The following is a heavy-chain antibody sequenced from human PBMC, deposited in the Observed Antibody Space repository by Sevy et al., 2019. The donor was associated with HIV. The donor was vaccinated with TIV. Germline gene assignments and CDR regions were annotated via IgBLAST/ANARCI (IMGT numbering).Heavy chain of an antibody. CDR2: ISGSGGST. J-gene: IGHJ6*02. V-gene: IGHV3-23*01. CDR3: TTHPSLSFAMMVVAEAGMDV. CDR1: GFTFSSYA. D-gene: IGHD3-22*01. Sequence: GGSLRLSCAASGFTFSSYAMSWVRQAPGKGLEWVSAISGSGGSTYYAYSVKGRFTISRDDSRNTLYLQMNSLKIEDTAVYYCTTHPSLSFAMMVVAEAGMDVWGQGTTVTVSS.